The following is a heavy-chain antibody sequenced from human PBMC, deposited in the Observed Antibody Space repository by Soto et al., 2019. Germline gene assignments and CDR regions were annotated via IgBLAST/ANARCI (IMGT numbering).Heavy chain of an antibody. CDR1: CGSMNNYL. Sequence: PAEPLSLTCPFCCGSMNNYLWSWILQTPGDGLDWIGYIHVTGNTYHNPSLKSPVTISIDASKTQFFLTLTSVTAADTAVYYCATGTLFGXYLASEPWAGGTMVTVSS. J-gene: IGHJ5*02. D-gene: IGHD3-10*02. V-gene: IGHV4-59*01. CDR3: ATGTLFGXYLASEP. CDR2: IHVTGNT.